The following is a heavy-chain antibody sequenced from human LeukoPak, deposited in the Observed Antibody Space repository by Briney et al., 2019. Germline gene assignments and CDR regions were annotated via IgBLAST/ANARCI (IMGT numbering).Heavy chain of an antibody. D-gene: IGHD3-22*01. V-gene: IGHV4-4*02. CDR2: IYHSGST. Sequence: SETLSLTCAVSGGSISSSNWWSWVRPPPGKGLEWIGEIYHSGSTNYNPSLKSRVTISVDKSKNQFSLKLSSVTAADTAVYYCARSSEGRYYYDSSGFSYYYYMDVWGKGTTVTISS. CDR3: ARSSEGRYYYDSSGFSYYYYMDV. J-gene: IGHJ6*03. CDR1: GGSISSSNW.